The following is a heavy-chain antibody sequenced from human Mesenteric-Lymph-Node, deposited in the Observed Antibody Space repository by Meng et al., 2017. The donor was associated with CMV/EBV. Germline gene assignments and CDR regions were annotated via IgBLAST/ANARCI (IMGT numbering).Heavy chain of an antibody. V-gene: IGHV4-34*01. Sequence: VQLHQLGAGLFKPSEALSVKFVGYGGSFSGYYWNWIRQSPEKGLEWIGEINHSGSTTYNPSFTSRIIISVDTSTNQISLNMSSVTAADTAVYYCARGSSYDILTGYFDYWGQGALVTVSS. CDR3: ARGSSYDILTGYFDY. CDR1: GGSFSGYY. D-gene: IGHD3-9*01. J-gene: IGHJ4*02. CDR2: INHSGST.